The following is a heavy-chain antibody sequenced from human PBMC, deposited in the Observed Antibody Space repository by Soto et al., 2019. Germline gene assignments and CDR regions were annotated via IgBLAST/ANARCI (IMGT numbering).Heavy chain of an antibody. Sequence: QITLKESGPTLVKPTQTLTLTCTFSGFSLSTSGVGVGWIRQPPGKALEWLAVIYWDDDKRSSSSLKSRLTIPKDTSKNQVVLTMTNMDPVDTATYYCAHHPYYGFAPYSFDYWGQGILVTVSS. D-gene: IGHD3-10*01. CDR1: GFSLSTSGVG. J-gene: IGHJ4*02. CDR3: AHHPYYGFAPYSFDY. CDR2: IYWDDDK. V-gene: IGHV2-5*02.